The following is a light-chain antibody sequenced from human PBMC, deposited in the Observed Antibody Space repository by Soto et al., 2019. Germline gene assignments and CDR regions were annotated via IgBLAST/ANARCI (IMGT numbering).Light chain of an antibody. J-gene: IGLJ1*01. Sequence: QSALTRPRSVSGSPGQSVTISCTGTSSDVGGYSYVSWYQQHPGKAPKLMIYDVSKRPSGVPDRFSGSKSGNTASLTISGLQAEDEADYYCCSYAGSYTLGVFGTGTKLTVL. CDR1: SSDVGGYSY. V-gene: IGLV2-11*01. CDR3: CSYAGSYTLGV. CDR2: DVS.